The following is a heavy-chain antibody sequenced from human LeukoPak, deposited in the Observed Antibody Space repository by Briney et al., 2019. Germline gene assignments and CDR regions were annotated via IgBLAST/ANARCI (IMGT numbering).Heavy chain of an antibody. CDR2: IYYSGST. D-gene: IGHD5-12*01. CDR1: GGSISSYY. V-gene: IGHV4-59*01. CDR3: ARPSGRYSGYDYFDY. Sequence: SETLSLTCTVSGGSISSYYWSWIRQPPGKGLEWIGYIYYSGSTNYNPSLKSRVTISVDTSKNQFSLKLSSVTAEDTAVYYCARPSGRYSGYDYFDYWGQGTLVTVSS. J-gene: IGHJ4*02.